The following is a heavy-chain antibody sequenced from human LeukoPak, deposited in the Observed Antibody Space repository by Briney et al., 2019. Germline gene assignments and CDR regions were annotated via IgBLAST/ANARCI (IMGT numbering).Heavy chain of an antibody. Sequence: PSETLSHTCAVYGGSFSSYYWTWIRQPPGKGLEWIGEINHSGSTNYNPSLESRVTISVDTSKNQFSLKLSSVTAADTAVYYCVMNWGTGRTLDYWGQGTLVTVSS. CDR3: VMNWGTGRTLDY. J-gene: IGHJ4*02. CDR1: GGSFSSYY. CDR2: INHSGST. V-gene: IGHV4-34*01. D-gene: IGHD7-27*01.